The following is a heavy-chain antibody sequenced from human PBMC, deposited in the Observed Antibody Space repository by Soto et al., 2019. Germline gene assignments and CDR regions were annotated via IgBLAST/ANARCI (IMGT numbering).Heavy chain of an antibody. Sequence: EVQLLESGGGLVQPGGSLRLSCAASGFTFNNYAMSWVRQAPGKGLEWVSGISASGGRTFYADSVKGRFTVSRDFSKNTLSLQMDSLRAEDTAVYFCAKDHNGDYVGGFEFWGHGTMVTVSS. J-gene: IGHJ3*01. CDR3: AKDHNGDYVGGFEF. D-gene: IGHD4-17*01. CDR2: ISASGGRT. CDR1: GFTFNNYA. V-gene: IGHV3-23*01.